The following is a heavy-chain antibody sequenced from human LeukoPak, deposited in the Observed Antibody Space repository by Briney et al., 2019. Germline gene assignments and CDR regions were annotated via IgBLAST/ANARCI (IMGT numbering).Heavy chain of an antibody. CDR2: INHSGST. J-gene: IGHJ4*02. Sequence: SETLSLTCAVSGGSFSGYYWSWVRQPPGKGLEWIGEINHSGSTNYNPSLKSRVTISVDTSKNQFSLKLSSVTAADTAVYYCARVYSYGYVHYWGQGTLVTVSS. V-gene: IGHV4-34*01. D-gene: IGHD5-18*01. CDR3: ARVYSYGYVHY. CDR1: GGSFSGYY.